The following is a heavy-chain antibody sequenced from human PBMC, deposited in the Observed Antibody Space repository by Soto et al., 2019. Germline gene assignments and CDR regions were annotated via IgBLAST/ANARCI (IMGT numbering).Heavy chain of an antibody. CDR3: ARDRSGYACVDY. CDR1: GFTFSSYG. D-gene: IGHD5-12*01. V-gene: IGHV3-33*01. J-gene: IGHJ4*02. Sequence: QVQLVESGGGVVQPGRSLRLSCAASGFTFSSYGMHWVRQAPGKGLEWVAVIWYDGSNKYYADSVKGRFTISRDNSKNTLYLQMNSLRAEDTAVYYCARDRSGYACVDYWVQGTLVTVSS. CDR2: IWYDGSNK.